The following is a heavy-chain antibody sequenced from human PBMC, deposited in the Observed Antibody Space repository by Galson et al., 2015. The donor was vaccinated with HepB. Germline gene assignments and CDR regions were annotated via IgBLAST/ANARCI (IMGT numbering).Heavy chain of an antibody. D-gene: IGHD4-17*01. J-gene: IGHJ3*02. Sequence: SVKVSCKASGYTFTSYAMNWVRQAPGQGLEWMGWINTNTGNPTYAQGFTGRFVFSLDTSVSTAYLQISSLKAEDTAVYYCARDPDGDYGNAFDIWGQGTMVTVSS. V-gene: IGHV7-4-1*02. CDR3: ARDPDGDYGNAFDI. CDR2: INTNTGNP. CDR1: GYTFTSYA.